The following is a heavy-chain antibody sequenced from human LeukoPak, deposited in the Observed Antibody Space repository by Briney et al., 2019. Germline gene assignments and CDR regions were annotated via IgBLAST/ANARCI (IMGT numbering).Heavy chain of an antibody. CDR1: GYTFTSYD. D-gene: IGHD4-23*01. CDR2: IIPIFGTA. CDR3: ARVGGNRAFDY. J-gene: IGHJ4*02. Sequence: SVKVSCKASGYTFTSYDINWVRQAPGQGLEWMGRIIPIFGTAIYAQKFQGRVTITTDESTSTAYMELSSLRSEDTAVYYCARVGGNRAFDYWGQGTLVTVSS. V-gene: IGHV1-69*05.